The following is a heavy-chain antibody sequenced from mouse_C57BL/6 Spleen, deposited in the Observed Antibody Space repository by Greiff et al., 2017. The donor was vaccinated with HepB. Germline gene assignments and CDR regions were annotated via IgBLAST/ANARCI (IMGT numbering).Heavy chain of an antibody. D-gene: IGHD1-1*01. CDR3: HYYSRPLDD. V-gene: IGHV1-22*01. J-gene: IGHJ2*01. Sequence: VQLQQSGPELVKPGASVKMSCKASGYTFTDYNMHWVKQSHGKSLEWIGYINPNNGGTSYNQKFKGKATLTVNKSSSTAYMELRSLTSEDSAVYYCHYYSRPLDDWGQGTTLTVSS. CDR2: INPNNGGT. CDR1: GYTFTDYN.